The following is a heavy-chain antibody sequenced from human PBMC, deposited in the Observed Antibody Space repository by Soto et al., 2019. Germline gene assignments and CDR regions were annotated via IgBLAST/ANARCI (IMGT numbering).Heavy chain of an antibody. Sequence: NPGGSLRLSCAASGFTFSSYSMNWVRQAPGKGLEWVSSISSSSSYIYYADSVKGRFTISRDNAKNSLYLQMNSLRAEDTAVYYCARAPLYYYGSGSGYYYYYGMDVWGQGTTVTVSS. CDR1: GFTFSSYS. D-gene: IGHD3-10*01. V-gene: IGHV3-21*01. CDR3: ARAPLYYYGSGSGYYYYYGMDV. CDR2: ISSSSSYI. J-gene: IGHJ6*02.